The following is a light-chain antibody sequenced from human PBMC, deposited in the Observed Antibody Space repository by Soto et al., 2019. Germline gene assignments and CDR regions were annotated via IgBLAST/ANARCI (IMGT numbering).Light chain of an antibody. Sequence: QSVLTQPPSASGTPGPRVTISCSGSSSNIGSNTVNWYQQLPGTAPKLLIDSNNQRPSGVPDRFSGSKSGTSASLAISGLQSEDEADYYCAAWDDSLNGRGVFGGGTKLTVL. CDR1: SSNIGSNT. CDR2: SNN. V-gene: IGLV1-44*01. CDR3: AAWDDSLNGRGV. J-gene: IGLJ2*01.